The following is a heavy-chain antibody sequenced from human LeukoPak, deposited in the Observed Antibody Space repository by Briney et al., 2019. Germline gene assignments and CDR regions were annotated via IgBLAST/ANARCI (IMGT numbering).Heavy chain of an antibody. D-gene: IGHD6-13*01. CDR3: ARDVAAAGEYYFDY. CDR2: INTNTGDP. CDR1: GYTFTSYA. J-gene: IGHJ4*02. Sequence: ASVKVSCKASGYTFTSYAMNWVRQAPGQGLEWMGWINTNTGDPTYAQGFTGRFVFSLDTSVSTAYLQISSLKAEDTAVYYCARDVAAAGEYYFDYWGQGTLVTVSS. V-gene: IGHV7-4-1*02.